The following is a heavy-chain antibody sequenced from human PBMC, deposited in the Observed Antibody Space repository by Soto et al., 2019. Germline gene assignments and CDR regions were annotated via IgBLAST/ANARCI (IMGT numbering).Heavy chain of an antibody. CDR3: AIEYCSGGSCYFTWFDP. CDR2: ISYDGSNK. J-gene: IGHJ5*02. V-gene: IGHV3-30-3*01. D-gene: IGHD2-15*01. CDR1: GFTFSSYA. Sequence: QVQLVESGGGVVQPGRSLRLSCAASGFTFSSYAMHWVRQAPGKGLEWVAVISYDGSNKYYADSVKGRFTISRDNSKNTLYLQMNSLRAEDTAVYYCAIEYCSGGSCYFTWFDPWGQGTLVTVSS.